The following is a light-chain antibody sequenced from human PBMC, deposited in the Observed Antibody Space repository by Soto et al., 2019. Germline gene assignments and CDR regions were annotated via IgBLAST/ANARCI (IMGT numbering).Light chain of an antibody. CDR2: RAS. V-gene: IGKV1-5*03. J-gene: IGKJ1*01. CDR1: QNINSR. CDR3: QQHHDYPWT. Sequence: DIQMTQSPSTLSASVGDRVTITCRASQNINSRLAWYQHKPGKAPKLLIYRASNLESGVPSRFGGSGFGTEFTLTITSLQPDDFASYYCQQHHDYPWTFGQGTDVQVK.